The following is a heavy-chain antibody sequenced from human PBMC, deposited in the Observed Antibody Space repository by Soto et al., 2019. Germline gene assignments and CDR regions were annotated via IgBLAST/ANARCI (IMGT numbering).Heavy chain of an antibody. Sequence: GASVKVSCKASGGTFSSYTISWLRQAPGQGLEWMGRIIPILGIANYAQKFQGRVTITADKSTSTAYMELSSPRSEDTAVYYCSGRGYSEPVGYYMDVWGKGTTVPVSS. D-gene: IGHD5-18*01. V-gene: IGHV1-69*02. CDR2: IIPILGIA. CDR3: SGRGYSEPVGYYMDV. J-gene: IGHJ6*03. CDR1: GGTFSSYT.